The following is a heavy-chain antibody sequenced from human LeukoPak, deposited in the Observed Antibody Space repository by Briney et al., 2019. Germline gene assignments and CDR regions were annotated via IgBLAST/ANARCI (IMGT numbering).Heavy chain of an antibody. J-gene: IGHJ4*02. CDR1: GFTVSSNY. V-gene: IGHV3-53*01. CDR3: ARVRPRYYYDSSGPNGGY. CDR2: IYSGGST. Sequence: PGGSLRLSCAASGFTVSSNYMSLVRQAPGKGLEWVSVIYSGGSTYYADSVKGRFTISRDNSKNTLYLQMNSLRAEDTAVYYCARVRPRYYYDSSGPNGGYWGQGTLVTVSS. D-gene: IGHD3-22*01.